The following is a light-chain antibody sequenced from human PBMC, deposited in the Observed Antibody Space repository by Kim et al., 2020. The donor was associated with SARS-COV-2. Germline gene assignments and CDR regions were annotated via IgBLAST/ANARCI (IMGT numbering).Light chain of an antibody. Sequence: LPPGDRAPLPSLASQSVNIHSFAWYNQKPGQAPRLLIYGPSSRATGIPDRFSGSGSGTDFTLTISRLEPEDSAVYYCQQYQSSPGTFGQGTKLEI. V-gene: IGKV3-20*01. J-gene: IGKJ2*01. CDR2: GPS. CDR3: QQYQSSPGT. CDR1: QSVNIHS.